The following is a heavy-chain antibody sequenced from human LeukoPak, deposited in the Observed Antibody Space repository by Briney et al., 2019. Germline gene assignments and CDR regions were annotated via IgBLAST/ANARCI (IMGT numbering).Heavy chain of an antibody. V-gene: IGHV1-2*02. Sequence: ASVKVSCKASGYTFTGYYMNWVRQAPGQGLEWMGWINPNSGGTNYAQKFQGRVTMTRDTSISTAYMELSRLRSADTAVYYCARGGETYYDILARHNWFDPWGQGTLVTVSS. CDR1: GYTFTGYY. D-gene: IGHD3-9*01. J-gene: IGHJ5*02. CDR2: INPNSGGT. CDR3: ARGGETYYDILARHNWFDP.